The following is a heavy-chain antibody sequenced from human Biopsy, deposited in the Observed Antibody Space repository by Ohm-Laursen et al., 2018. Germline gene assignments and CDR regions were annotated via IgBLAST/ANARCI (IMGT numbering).Heavy chain of an antibody. CDR3: AADADGYYTEFDY. J-gene: IGHJ4*02. CDR1: GGPSSNYA. Sequence: GASVKVSCKASGGPSSNYAFSWARQAPGQGLEWVGRIVPVLGHLNYAQRFQGRVSITADKSTSYVFMELSRLTSGDTAVYYCAADADGYYTEFDYWGPGTLVTVSS. D-gene: IGHD3-3*01. V-gene: IGHV1-69*04. CDR2: IVPVLGHL.